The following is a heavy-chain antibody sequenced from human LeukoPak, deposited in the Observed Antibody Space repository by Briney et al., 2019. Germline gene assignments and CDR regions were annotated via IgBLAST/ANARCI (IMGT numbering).Heavy chain of an antibody. CDR2: TYYRSKWYN. Sequence: SQTLSLTCAISGDSVSSNSAAWNWIRQSPSRGLEWLGRTYYRSKWYNDYAVSVKSRITINPDTSKNQFSLQLNSMTPEDTAVYYCAREGGHHRRPGATPRPYFDYWGQGTLVTVSS. CDR3: AREGGHHRRPGATPRPYFDY. J-gene: IGHJ4*02. V-gene: IGHV6-1*01. D-gene: IGHD4-23*01. CDR1: GDSVSSNSAA.